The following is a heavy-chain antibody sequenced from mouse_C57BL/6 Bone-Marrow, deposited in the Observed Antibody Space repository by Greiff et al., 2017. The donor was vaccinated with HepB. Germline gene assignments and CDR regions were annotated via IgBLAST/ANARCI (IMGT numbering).Heavy chain of an antibody. J-gene: IGHJ1*03. Sequence: QVQLQQPGTELVKPGASVKLSCKASGYTFTSYWMHWVKQRPGQGLEWIGNINPSNGGTNYNEKFKSKATLTVDKSSSTAYMQLSSLTSEDSAVYFCARRYGSSYGGHGCFDVWGTGTPVTVSS. V-gene: IGHV1-53*01. CDR3: ARRYGSSYGGHGCFDV. CDR2: INPSNGGT. CDR1: GYTFTSYW. D-gene: IGHD1-1*01.